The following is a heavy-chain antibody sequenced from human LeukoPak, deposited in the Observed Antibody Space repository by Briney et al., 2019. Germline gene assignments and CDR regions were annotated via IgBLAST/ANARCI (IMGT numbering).Heavy chain of an antibody. V-gene: IGHV4-59*01. J-gene: IGHJ3*02. D-gene: IGHD3-22*01. CDR1: GGSISSYY. Sequence: SETLSLTCTVSGGSISSYYWSWIRQPPGKGLEWIGYIYYSGSTNYNPSLKSRVTISVDTSKNQFSLKLSSVTAADTAVYYCARHYDSSGYYYLPDAFDIWGQGTTVTVSS. CDR2: IYYSGST. CDR3: ARHYDSSGYYYLPDAFDI.